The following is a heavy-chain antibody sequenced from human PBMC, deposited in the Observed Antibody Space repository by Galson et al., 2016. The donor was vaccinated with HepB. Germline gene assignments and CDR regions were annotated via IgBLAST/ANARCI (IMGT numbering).Heavy chain of an antibody. CDR2: IYYSGST. V-gene: IGHV4-31*03. CDR3: AREATSYYWYFDL. CDR1: GGSISSGGYY. Sequence: TLSLTCTVSGGSISSGGYYWSWIRQHPGKGLEWIGYIYYSGSTYYNPSLKSRVTISVDTSKNQFSLKLSSVTAADTAVYYCAREATSYYWYFDLWGRGTLVTVSS. J-gene: IGHJ2*01. D-gene: IGHD5-12*01.